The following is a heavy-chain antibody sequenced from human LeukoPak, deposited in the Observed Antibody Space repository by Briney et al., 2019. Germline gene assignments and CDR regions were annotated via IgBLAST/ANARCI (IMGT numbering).Heavy chain of an antibody. J-gene: IGHJ3*02. CDR2: ISGPGGST. Sequence: GGSLRLSCAASGFTFINYAMSWVRQAPGKGLEWVSGISGPGGSTYYADSVKGRFTISRGNSKNTLYLQMNSLRAEDTALYYCAKDSWSFHDASDIWGQGALVTVSS. D-gene: IGHD2-21*01. CDR1: GFTFINYA. CDR3: AKDSWSFHDASDI. V-gene: IGHV3-23*01.